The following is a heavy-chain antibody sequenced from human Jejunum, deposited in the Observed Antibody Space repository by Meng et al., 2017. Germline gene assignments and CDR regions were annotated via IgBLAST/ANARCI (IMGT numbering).Heavy chain of an antibody. D-gene: IGHD3-10*01. CDR2: SNPNDGGT. J-gene: IGHJ4*02. CDR1: EHTFSNYY. Sequence: QVHLYEAGAEVKQPESSVKVSCKSSEHTFSNYYLHWVRQAPGQGLEWMGVSNPNDGGTNYAQNFQGRVTMTRDTSTNTVNMELISLKSEDTAVYYCVREFRGGYFDYWGQGTLDTVSS. V-gene: IGHV1-46*01. CDR3: VREFRGGYFDY.